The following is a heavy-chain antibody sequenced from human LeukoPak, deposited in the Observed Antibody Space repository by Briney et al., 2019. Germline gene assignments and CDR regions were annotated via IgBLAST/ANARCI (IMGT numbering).Heavy chain of an antibody. D-gene: IGHD6-13*01. J-gene: IGHJ4*02. V-gene: IGHV4-34*01. CDR2: INHSGST. CDR3: ARGERSWPYYFDY. Sequence: SETLSLTCAVYGGSFSGYYWSWIRQPPGKGLEWIGEINHSGSTNYNPSLKSRVTISVDTSKNQFSLKLSSVTAADTAVYYCARGERSWPYYFDYWGQGTLVTVSS. CDR1: GGSFSGYY.